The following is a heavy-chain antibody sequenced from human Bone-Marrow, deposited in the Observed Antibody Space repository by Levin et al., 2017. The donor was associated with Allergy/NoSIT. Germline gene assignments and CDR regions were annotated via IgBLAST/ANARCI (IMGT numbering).Heavy chain of an antibody. Sequence: SCTVSGYSISSGYYWGWIRQPPGKGLEWIGSIYHSGSTYYNPSLKSRVTISVDTSKNQFSLKLSSVTAADTAVYYCARDYYGSGSYYSGDYWGQGTLVTVSS. CDR2: IYHSGST. D-gene: IGHD3-10*01. V-gene: IGHV4-38-2*02. CDR3: ARDYYGSGSYYSGDY. J-gene: IGHJ4*02. CDR1: GYSISSGYY.